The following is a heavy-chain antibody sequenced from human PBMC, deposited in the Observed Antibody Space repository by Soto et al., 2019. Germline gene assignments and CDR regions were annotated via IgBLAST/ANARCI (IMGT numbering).Heavy chain of an antibody. J-gene: IGHJ4*01. Sequence: EVQLLESGGGLVQPGGSLTLSCAGSGFTFNSHDMSWVRQAPGKGLKWVSVISGDGGTTYYADSVKGQFTTSRDNSNNTMFLHINSLTAEYTAVYYCAKALYLGGYYYDNWGHGTLVAVSS. CDR3: AKALYLGGYYYDN. CDR1: GFTFNSHD. V-gene: IGHV3-23*01. CDR2: ISGDGGTT. D-gene: IGHD3-22*01.